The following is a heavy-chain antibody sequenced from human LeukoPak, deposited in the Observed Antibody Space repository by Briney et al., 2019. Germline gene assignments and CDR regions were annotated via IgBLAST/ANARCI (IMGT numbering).Heavy chain of an antibody. CDR3: AKDRSWRLGELSLNEYFDY. J-gene: IGHJ4*02. Sequence: PGGSLRLSCAAFGFTFSGYEMNWVRQAPGKGLEWVSYISSSGSTIYYADSVKGRFTISRDNAKNSLYLQMNSLRAEDTAVYYCAKDRSWRLGELSLNEYFDYWGQGTLVTVSS. D-gene: IGHD3-16*02. CDR2: ISSSGSTI. V-gene: IGHV3-48*03. CDR1: GFTFSGYE.